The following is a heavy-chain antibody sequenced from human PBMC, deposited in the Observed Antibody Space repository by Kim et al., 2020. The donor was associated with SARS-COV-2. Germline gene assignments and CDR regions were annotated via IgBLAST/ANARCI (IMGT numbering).Heavy chain of an antibody. CDR1: GFTFTGYA. Sequence: GGSLRLSCTTSGFTFTGYAMNWVRQAPGKGLEWVSVIYSGGSTYYADSVKARFTISRDNSKNTLYLQMNSLRAEDTAIYYCARDLDILGGMDVWGQGTTVTVSS. D-gene: IGHD2-21*01. CDR2: IYSGGST. J-gene: IGHJ6*02. CDR3: ARDLDILGGMDV. V-gene: IGHV3-66*01.